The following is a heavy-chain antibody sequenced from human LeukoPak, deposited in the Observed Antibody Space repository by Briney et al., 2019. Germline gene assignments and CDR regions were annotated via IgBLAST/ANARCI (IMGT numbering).Heavy chain of an antibody. CDR2: ISYDGSNK. CDR1: GFTFSSYA. Sequence: GRSLRLSGAASGFTFSSYAMHWVRQAPGKGLEWVAVISYDGSNKYYADSVKGRFTISRDNSKNTLYLQMNSLKTGDTAVYFCARIMRVDYGTYYFDYWGQGTLVTVSS. J-gene: IGHJ4*02. CDR3: ARIMRVDYGTYYFDY. V-gene: IGHV3-30*04. D-gene: IGHD4/OR15-4a*01.